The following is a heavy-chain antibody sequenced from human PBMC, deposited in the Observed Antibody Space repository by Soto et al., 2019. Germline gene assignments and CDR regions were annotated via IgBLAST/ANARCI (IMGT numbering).Heavy chain of an antibody. D-gene: IGHD6-25*01. CDR1: GFSFSTYW. CDR2: IKEDGSEK. CDR3: VSWSSGSLPRNC. V-gene: IGHV3-7*01. J-gene: IGHJ4*02. Sequence: GGSLRLSCAAPGFSFSTYWMSWVRQSPGKGLEWVAHIKEDGSEKYYVDSVKGRFTISRDNAKNSLSLQMNSLRGEDAAVYYCVSWSSGSLPRNCWGQGTLVTVSS.